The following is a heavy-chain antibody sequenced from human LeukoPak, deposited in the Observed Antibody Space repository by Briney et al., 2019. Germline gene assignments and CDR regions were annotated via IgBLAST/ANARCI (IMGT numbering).Heavy chain of an antibody. CDR2: ISPDGSAR. V-gene: IGHV3-7*01. CDR3: AGWGGGCNY. D-gene: IGHD2/OR15-2a*01. Sequence: GGSLRLSCSASGFTFSTCWINWVRQAPGKGLEWVANISPDGSARYVDAVKGRFTISRDNAKNSLSMQMNSLRAEDTAVYYCAGWGGGCNYWGQGTLVTVSS. CDR1: GFTFSTCW. J-gene: IGHJ4*02.